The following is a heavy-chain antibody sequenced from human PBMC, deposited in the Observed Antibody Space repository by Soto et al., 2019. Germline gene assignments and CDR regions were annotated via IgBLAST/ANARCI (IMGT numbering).Heavy chain of an antibody. CDR1: GFTFSSYS. V-gene: IGHV3-48*02. CDR2: ISSSSSTI. D-gene: IGHD1-26*01. Sequence: GGSLRLSCAASGFTFSSYSMNWFRQAPWKWLEWVSYISSSSSTIYYADSVKGRFTISRDNAKNSLYLQMNSLRDEDTAVYYCARLYSGSYYYYYGMDVWGQGTTVTVSS. J-gene: IGHJ6*02. CDR3: ARLYSGSYYYYYGMDV.